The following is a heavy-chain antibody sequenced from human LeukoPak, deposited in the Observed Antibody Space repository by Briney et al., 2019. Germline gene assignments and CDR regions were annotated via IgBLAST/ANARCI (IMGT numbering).Heavy chain of an antibody. V-gene: IGHV1-18*01. CDR3: ARDLSSGGWTLEFGY. CDR2: ISSHTGNT. D-gene: IGHD1-1*01. Sequence: ASVKVSCKTSGYTFSTYGVTWVRQAPGQGFQCMGWISSHTGNTKYAENFQGRISLTTDTSATTAYMELRSLTSDDTAVYYCARDLSSGGWTLEFGYWGQGSLVTVAS. J-gene: IGHJ4*02. CDR1: GYTFSTYG.